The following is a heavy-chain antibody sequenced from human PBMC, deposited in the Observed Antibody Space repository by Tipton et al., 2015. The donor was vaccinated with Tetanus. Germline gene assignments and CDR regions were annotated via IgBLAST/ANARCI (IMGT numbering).Heavy chain of an antibody. J-gene: IGHJ4*02. CDR1: GLSFSSYT. CDR3: RAGSWL. V-gene: IGHV3-7*03. CDR2: MKQDGSEI. Sequence: SLRLSCVASGLSFSSYTMSWVRQAPGKGLEWVATMKQDGSEIKYVDSVTGRFTISRDNAKNSLFLQMTSLRAEDTAMYYCRAGSWLGGPGTLVTVSS. D-gene: IGHD5-18*01.